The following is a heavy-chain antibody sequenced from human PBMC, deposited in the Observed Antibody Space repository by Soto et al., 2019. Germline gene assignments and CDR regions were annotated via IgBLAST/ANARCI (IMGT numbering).Heavy chain of an antibody. V-gene: IGHV3-11*05. Sequence: QVQLVESGGGMVKPGGYLRLSCAASGFSFSDYYMSWIRQAPGKGLEWVSYISSGNSNTNYADSVKSRFTISRDNAKTSLSLNMNSLRSVDTPVYYCAKYADILAGWDAFDSLGQVTMVTVSS. CDR2: ISSGNSNT. J-gene: IGHJ3*02. CDR3: AKYADILAGWDAFDS. CDR1: GFSFSDYY. D-gene: IGHD3-9*01.